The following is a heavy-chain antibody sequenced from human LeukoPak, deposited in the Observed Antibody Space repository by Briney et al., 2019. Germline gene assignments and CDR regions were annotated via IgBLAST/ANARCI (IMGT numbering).Heavy chain of an antibody. Sequence: GRSLRLSCAASGFTFDDYAMHWVRHAPGKGLEWVSGISWNSGSIGYADSVKGRFTISRDNAKNSLYLQMNSLRAEDTALYYCAKDFWLGAFDIRGQGTMVTVSS. V-gene: IGHV3-9*01. CDR3: AKDFWLGAFDI. J-gene: IGHJ3*02. CDR2: ISWNSGSI. D-gene: IGHD3-10*01. CDR1: GFTFDDYA.